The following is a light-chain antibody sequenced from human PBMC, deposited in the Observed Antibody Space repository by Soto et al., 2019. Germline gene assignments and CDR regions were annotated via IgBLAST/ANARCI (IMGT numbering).Light chain of an antibody. CDR1: QSFRGL. Sequence: EVVFTQSPVTLSLSPWERATLSCRASQSFRGLLAWYQQKPGQAPRLLIYDAYNRATGIPPRFSGSGSGTDFTLTISSLEPEDSAVYYCQQRHMWPITFGQGTRLENK. V-gene: IGKV3-11*01. CDR2: DAY. J-gene: IGKJ5*01. CDR3: QQRHMWPIT.